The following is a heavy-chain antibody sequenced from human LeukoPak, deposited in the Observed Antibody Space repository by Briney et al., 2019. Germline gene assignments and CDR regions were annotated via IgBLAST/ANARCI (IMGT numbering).Heavy chain of an antibody. V-gene: IGHV3-30-3*01. D-gene: IGHD2-2*01. CDR3: AREGVDIVVVPAAVTGFDY. CDR1: GFTFSSYA. Sequence: GGSLRLSCAASGFTFSSYAMRWVRQAPGKGLEWVAVISYDGSNKYYADSVKGRFTISRDNSKNTLYLQMNSLRAEDTAVYYCAREGVDIVVVPAAVTGFDYWGQGTLVTVSS. J-gene: IGHJ4*02. CDR2: ISYDGSNK.